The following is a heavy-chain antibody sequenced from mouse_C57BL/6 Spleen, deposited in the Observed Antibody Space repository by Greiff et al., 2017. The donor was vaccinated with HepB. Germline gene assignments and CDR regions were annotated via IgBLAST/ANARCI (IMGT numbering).Heavy chain of an antibody. CDR2: ISDGGSYT. Sequence: EVKLVESGGGLVKPGGSLKLSCAASGFTFSSYAMSWVRQTPEKRLEWVATISDGGSYTYYPDNVKGRFTISRDNAKNNLYLQMSHLKSEDTAMYYCARAGGYSNFYWYFDVWGTGTTVTVSS. J-gene: IGHJ1*03. CDR3: ARAGGYSNFYWYFDV. CDR1: GFTFSSYA. D-gene: IGHD2-5*01. V-gene: IGHV5-4*03.